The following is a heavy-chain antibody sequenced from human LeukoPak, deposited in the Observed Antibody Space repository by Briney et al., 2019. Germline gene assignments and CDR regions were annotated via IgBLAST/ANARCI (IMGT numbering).Heavy chain of an antibody. CDR1: GFTFSTYS. CDR2: ISSSSSTI. D-gene: IGHD4-17*01. V-gene: IGHV3-48*01. J-gene: IGHJ6*02. CDR3: ARDATFDGDYDRYYYGMDV. Sequence: GGSLRLSCAASGFTFSTYSMNWVRQAPGKGLEWVSYISSSSSTIYYADSVKGRFTISRDNAKNSLYLQMSSLRSEDTAVYYCARDATFDGDYDRYYYGMDVWGQGTTVTVSS.